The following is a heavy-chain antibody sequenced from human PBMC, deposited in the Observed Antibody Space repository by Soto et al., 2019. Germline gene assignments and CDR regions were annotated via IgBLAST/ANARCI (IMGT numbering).Heavy chain of an antibody. D-gene: IGHD6-6*01. V-gene: IGHV4-31*03. CDR1: GLPISIGGYY. CDR2: NYYSGIT. Sequence: SYSLSLTSNISGLPISIGGYYWSCSRQHPGKGLEWIGYNYYSGITYYNPSLKSRVTISLGTSKNQFSLKLSSVTAADTAVYYCARGSSIAGLYYGMDVWGQGTTVS. J-gene: IGHJ6*02. CDR3: ARGSSIAGLYYGMDV.